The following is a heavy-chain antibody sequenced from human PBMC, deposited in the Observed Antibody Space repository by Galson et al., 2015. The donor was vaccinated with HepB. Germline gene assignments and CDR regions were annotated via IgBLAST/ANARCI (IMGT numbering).Heavy chain of an antibody. Sequence: SLRLSCAASGFTFSSYSMNWVRQAPGKGLEYVSAISSNGGSTYYADSVKGRFTISRDNSKNTLYLQMSSLRAEDTAVYYCVKDARRGSSIFRYYEGFDYWGQGTLVTVSS. V-gene: IGHV3-64D*06. CDR3: VKDARRGSSIFRYYEGFDY. CDR1: GFTFSSYS. D-gene: IGHD3-3*01. CDR2: ISSNGGST. J-gene: IGHJ4*02.